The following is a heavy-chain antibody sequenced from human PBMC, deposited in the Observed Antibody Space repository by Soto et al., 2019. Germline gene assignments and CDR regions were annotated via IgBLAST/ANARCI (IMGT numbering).Heavy chain of an antibody. V-gene: IGHV4-31*03. Sequence: PSETLSLTCTVSGGSISSGGYCWSWIRQHPGKGLECIGYSYYGGSTYYNPSLKSRVTILIDTSKNQFSLKLSSVTAADTAAYYCARAEVGGNFYLDYWGQGTLVTVSS. CDR2: SYYGGST. D-gene: IGHD1-7*01. CDR1: GGSISSGGYC. CDR3: ARAEVGGNFYLDY. J-gene: IGHJ4*02.